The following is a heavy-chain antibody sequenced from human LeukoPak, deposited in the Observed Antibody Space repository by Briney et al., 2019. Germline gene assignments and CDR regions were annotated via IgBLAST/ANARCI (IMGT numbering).Heavy chain of an antibody. D-gene: IGHD3-3*01. CDR2: ISGSGGST. J-gene: IGHJ6*03. V-gene: IGHV3-23*01. Sequence: GGSLRLSCAASGFTFSSYAMSWVRQAPGKGLEWVSAISGSGGSTYYADSVKGRFTISRDNSKNTLYLQMNSLRAEDTAVYYCAKEASFGWRGYYYYMDVWGKGTTVTVSS. CDR3: AKEASFGWRGYYYYMDV. CDR1: GFTFSSYA.